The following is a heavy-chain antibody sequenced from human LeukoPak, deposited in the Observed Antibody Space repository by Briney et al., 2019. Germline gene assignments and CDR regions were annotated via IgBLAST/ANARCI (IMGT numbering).Heavy chain of an antibody. J-gene: IGHJ4*02. CDR2: ISYHGSNK. V-gene: IGHV3-30*03. CDR1: GFTFSSYG. D-gene: IGHD6-19*01. Sequence: GGSLRLSCAASGFTFSSYGMHWVRQAPGKGLEWVAVISYHGSNKYYADSVKGRFTISRDNSKNTLYLQMNSLSAEDTAVYYCATDQYSSGWSFDYWGQATLVTVSS. CDR3: ATDQYSSGWSFDY.